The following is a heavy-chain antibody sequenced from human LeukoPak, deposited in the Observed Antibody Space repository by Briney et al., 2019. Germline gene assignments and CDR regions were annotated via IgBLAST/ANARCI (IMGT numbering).Heavy chain of an antibody. CDR3: AKAQHVSTWGYFDS. D-gene: IGHD6-13*01. Sequence: GGSLRLSCAASGYTFSSYSMNWVRKAPGKGLEWVSTISGSGDSTLYADSMKGRFTISRDNSRNTLYLQMNSLRVEDTAVYYCAKAQHVSTWGYFDSWGQGILVTVSS. V-gene: IGHV3-23*01. CDR1: GYTFSSYS. J-gene: IGHJ4*02. CDR2: ISGSGDST.